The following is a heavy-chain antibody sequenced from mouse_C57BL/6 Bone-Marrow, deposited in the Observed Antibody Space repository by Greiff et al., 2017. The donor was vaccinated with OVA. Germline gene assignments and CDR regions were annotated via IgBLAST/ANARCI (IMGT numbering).Heavy chain of an antibody. Sequence: QVQLQQSGAELVRPGTSVKMSCKASGYTFTNFWIGWAKQRPGHGLEWIGDIYPGGGYTKYNEKFKGKATLTADKSSSTAYMQFSSLTSEDSAIYYCARGVTTVVAHWYFDVWGTGTTVTVSS. CDR2: IYPGGGYT. J-gene: IGHJ1*03. CDR3: ARGVTTVVAHWYFDV. V-gene: IGHV1-63*01. D-gene: IGHD1-1*01. CDR1: GYTFTNFW.